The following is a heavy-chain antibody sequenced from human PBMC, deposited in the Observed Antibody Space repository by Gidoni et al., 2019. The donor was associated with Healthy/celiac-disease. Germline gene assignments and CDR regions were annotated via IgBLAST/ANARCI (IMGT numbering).Heavy chain of an antibody. CDR2: IDPSDSYT. CDR3: ARRGGDYVYDY. J-gene: IGHJ4*02. V-gene: IGHV5-10-1*03. CDR1: GYSFTSYW. Sequence: EVQLVQSGAEVTTPGESLRISCQGSGYSFTSYWISWVRQLPGQGLEWTGRIDPSDSYTNYSQSFQCHGTIPADKSISTAYLQWSSLKASDTAMYYCARRGGDYVYDYWGQGTLVTVSS. D-gene: IGHD4-17*01.